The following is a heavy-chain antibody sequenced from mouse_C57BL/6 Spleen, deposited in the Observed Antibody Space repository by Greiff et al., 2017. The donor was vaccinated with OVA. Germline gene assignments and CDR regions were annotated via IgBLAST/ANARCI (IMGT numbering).Heavy chain of an antibody. D-gene: IGHD2-12*01. CDR2: ISGGGGNT. CDR3: ARQRRGGYYFDY. CDR1: GFTFSSYT. J-gene: IGHJ2*01. V-gene: IGHV5-9*01. Sequence: DVQLVESGGGLVKPGGSLKLSCAASGFTFSSYTMSWVRQTPEKRLEWVATISGGGGNTYYPDSVKGRFTISRDNAKNTLYLQMSSLRSEDTALYYCARQRRGGYYFDYWGQGTTLTVSS.